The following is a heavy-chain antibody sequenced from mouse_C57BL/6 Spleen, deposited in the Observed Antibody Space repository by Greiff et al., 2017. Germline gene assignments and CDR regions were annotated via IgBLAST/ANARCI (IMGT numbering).Heavy chain of an antibody. CDR2: IRSKSNNYAT. V-gene: IGHV10-1*01. J-gene: IGHJ4*01. CDR1: GFSFNTYA. CDR3: VGQELWAMDD. Sequence: VQLVESGGGLVQPKGSLKLSCAASGFSFNTYAMNWVRQAPGKGLEWVARIRSKSNNYATYYADSVKDRFTISRDDSESMLYLQMNNLKTEDTAMYYCVGQELWAMDDWGQGTSVTVSS.